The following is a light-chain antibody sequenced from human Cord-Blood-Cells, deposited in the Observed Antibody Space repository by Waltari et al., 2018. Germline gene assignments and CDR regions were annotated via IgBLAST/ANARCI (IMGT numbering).Light chain of an antibody. CDR3: NSRDSSGNLVV. Sequence: SSELTQDPAVSVALGQTVRITCPGDSLRSDYASWYQQKPGQAPVLVIYGKNNRPSGIPDRFSGSSSGNTASLTITGAQAEDEADYYCNSRDSSGNLVVFGGGTKLTVL. V-gene: IGLV3-19*01. J-gene: IGLJ2*01. CDR2: GKN. CDR1: SLRSDY.